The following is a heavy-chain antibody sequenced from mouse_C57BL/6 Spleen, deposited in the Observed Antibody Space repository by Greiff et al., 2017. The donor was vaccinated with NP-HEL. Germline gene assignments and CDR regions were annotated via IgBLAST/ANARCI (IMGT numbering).Heavy chain of an antibody. CDR3: ARGNYDYANYAMDY. CDR2: ISNSGST. D-gene: IGHD2-4*01. Sequence: EVKLRESGPGMVKPSQSLSLTCTVTGYSITSGYDWHWIRHFPGNKLEWMGYISNSGSTNYNPSLKSRISITHDTSKNHFYLKLNSVTTEDTATYYCARGNYDYANYAMDYWGQGTSVTVSS. CDR1: GYSITSGYD. J-gene: IGHJ4*01. V-gene: IGHV3-1*01.